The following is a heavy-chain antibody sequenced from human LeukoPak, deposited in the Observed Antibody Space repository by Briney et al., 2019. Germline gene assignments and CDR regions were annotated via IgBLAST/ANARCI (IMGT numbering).Heavy chain of an antibody. CDR2: IYYSGST. V-gene: IGHV4-31*03. D-gene: IGHD4-17*01. Sequence: SETLSLTCTVSGGSISSGGYYWSWIRQHPGKGLKWIGYIYYSGSTYYNPSLKSRVTISVDTSKNQFSLKLSSVTAADTAVYYCARAAYGDYVLDYWGQGTLVTVSS. CDR3: ARAAYGDYVLDY. CDR1: GGSISSGGYY. J-gene: IGHJ4*02.